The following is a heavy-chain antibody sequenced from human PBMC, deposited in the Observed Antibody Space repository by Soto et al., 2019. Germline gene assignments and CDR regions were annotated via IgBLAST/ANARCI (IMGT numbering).Heavy chain of an antibody. J-gene: IGHJ6*02. CDR1: GGFITSSLYY. D-gene: IGHD2-15*01. V-gene: IGHV4-39*01. CDR3: ARHGRDNPIARLRRYAMDV. CDR2: IYYSGST. Sequence: PSETLSLTCTVSGGFITSSLYYWGWIRQPPGKGLEWIGSIYYSGSTYYNPSLKSRVTISVDTSKNQFSLMLNSVTAADSAVYYCARHGRDNPIARLRRYAMDVWGQGTTVTVSS.